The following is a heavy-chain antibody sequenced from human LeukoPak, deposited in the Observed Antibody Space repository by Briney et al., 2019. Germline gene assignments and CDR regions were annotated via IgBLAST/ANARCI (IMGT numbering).Heavy chain of an antibody. CDR2: FDPEDGET. D-gene: IGHD1-14*01. J-gene: IGHJ5*02. Sequence: ASVKVSCKVSGYTLTELSMHWVRQAPGKGLEWMGGFDPEDGETIYAQKFQGRVTMTEDTSTDTAYMELSSLRSEDTAVYYCATARYSPGWFDPWGQGTLVTVSS. V-gene: IGHV1-24*01. CDR1: GYTLTELS. CDR3: ATARYSPGWFDP.